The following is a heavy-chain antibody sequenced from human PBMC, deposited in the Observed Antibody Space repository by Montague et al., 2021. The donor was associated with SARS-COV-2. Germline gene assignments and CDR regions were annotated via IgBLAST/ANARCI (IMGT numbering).Heavy chain of an antibody. Sequence: SETRSLTCTVSGGSINSSSYYWGWLRQPPGKGLEWIGSIYSGSTYYNPSLKSRVTISVDTSKNQFSLKLSSVTAADTAVFYCARELGYCSSTNCFHFDYWGQGTLVTVSS. CDR2: IYSGST. D-gene: IGHD2-2*01. V-gene: IGHV4-39*07. CDR3: ARELGYCSSTNCFHFDY. J-gene: IGHJ4*02. CDR1: GGSINSSSYY.